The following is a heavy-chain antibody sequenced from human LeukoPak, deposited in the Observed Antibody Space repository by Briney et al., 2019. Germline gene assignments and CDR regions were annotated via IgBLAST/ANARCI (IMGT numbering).Heavy chain of an antibody. CDR2: IYTSGTT. Sequence: TSQTLSLTCTVSGGSISSGSHYWSWIRQPAGKGLEWIGLIYTSGTTKTNPSLESRVTISLDTSKNQFSLKLGSVTAADTAVYYCAREFESWGQGTLVTVSS. J-gene: IGHJ5*01. CDR1: GGSISSGSHY. V-gene: IGHV4-61*02. CDR3: AREFES.